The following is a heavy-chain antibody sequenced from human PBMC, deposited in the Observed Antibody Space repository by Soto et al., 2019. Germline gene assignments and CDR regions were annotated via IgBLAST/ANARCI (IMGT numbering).Heavy chain of an antibody. CDR2: IKSKTDGGTT. CDR3: TTKIRREWLFGGYYYYMDV. J-gene: IGHJ6*03. D-gene: IGHD3-3*01. CDR1: GFTFSNAW. Sequence: PGGSLRLSCAASGFTFSNAWMSWFRQAPGKGLEWVGRIKSKTDGGTTDYAAPVKGRFTISRDDSKNTLYLQMNSLKTEDTAVYYCTTKIRREWLFGGYYYYMDVWGKGTTVTSP. V-gene: IGHV3-15*01.